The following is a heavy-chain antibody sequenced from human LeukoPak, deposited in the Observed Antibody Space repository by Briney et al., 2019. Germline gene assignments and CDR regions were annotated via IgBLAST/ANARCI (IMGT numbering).Heavy chain of an antibody. D-gene: IGHD6-19*01. J-gene: IGHJ4*02. V-gene: IGHV3-23*01. Sequence: GGSLRLSCVASGFIMKTDAMSWVRQAPGKGLEWASTISGSDDGTYYTDSVKGRFTISKDDSKNTLYLQMNSLRAEDTAIYYCAKHSGWYFYDYCGQGSQVTVSS. CDR1: GFIMKTDA. CDR2: ISGSDDGT. CDR3: AKHSGWYFYDY.